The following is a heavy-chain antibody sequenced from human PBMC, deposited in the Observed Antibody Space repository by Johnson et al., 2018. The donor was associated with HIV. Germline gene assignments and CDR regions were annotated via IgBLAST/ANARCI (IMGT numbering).Heavy chain of an antibody. CDR3: AKGVWGGPSIDAFDS. J-gene: IGHJ3*02. CDR2: INWNRGSI. V-gene: IGHV3-20*04. D-gene: IGHD3-16*01. CDR1: GFTFDDYG. Sequence: VQLVESGGGVVRPGGSLRLSCAASGFTFDDYGMNWVRQAPGKGLEWVSGINWNRGSIGYADSVKGRFTISRDNDKNSLYPKMNSLRVEETALYYWAKGVWGGPSIDAFDSWGQGTMVTVAS.